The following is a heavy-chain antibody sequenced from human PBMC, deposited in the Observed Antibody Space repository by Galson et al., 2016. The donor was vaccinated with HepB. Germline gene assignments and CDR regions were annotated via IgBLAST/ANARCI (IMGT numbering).Heavy chain of an antibody. J-gene: IGHJ4*02. CDR1: GGSVSSGSYY. V-gene: IGHV4-61*01. Sequence: EPLSLTCTVSGGSVSSGSYYWSWIRQPPGKGLEWIGYIYHSGRTTYNPSLKCRVTISIDTSKNQFSLTVGSVTAADTAMYYCARVNHGLFDHWGQGTLATVSS. D-gene: IGHD5-24*01. CDR3: ARVNHGLFDH. CDR2: IYHSGRT.